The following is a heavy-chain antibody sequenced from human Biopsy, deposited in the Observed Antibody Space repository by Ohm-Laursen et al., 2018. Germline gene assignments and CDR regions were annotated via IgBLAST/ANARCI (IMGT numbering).Heavy chain of an antibody. CDR2: IYTSGIT. CDR3: ARDRDRRGWFDP. D-gene: IGHD1-14*01. CDR1: GGSLSSYS. J-gene: IGHJ5*02. Sequence: SDTLSLTCIVSGGSLSSYSWSWLRPPAGQGLEWIVQIYTSGITNYNPSPKSRVTMSVDTSKNKFSLRVSSVTAADTAVYYCARDRDRRGWFDPWGQGTLVTVSS. V-gene: IGHV4-4*07.